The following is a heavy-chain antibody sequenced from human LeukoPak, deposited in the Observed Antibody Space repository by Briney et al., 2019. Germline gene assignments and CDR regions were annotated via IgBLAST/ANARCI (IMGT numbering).Heavy chain of an antibody. Sequence: GGSLRLSCAASGFTFSSNAMSWVRQAPGKELEWVSGISGSGGSTYYADSVKGRFTISRDNSKNTLYLQMNSLRAEDTAVYYCARVGYSSGWSFDYWVQGTLVTVSS. CDR1: GFTFSSNA. V-gene: IGHV3-23*01. J-gene: IGHJ4*02. CDR3: ARVGYSSGWSFDY. D-gene: IGHD6-19*01. CDR2: ISGSGGST.